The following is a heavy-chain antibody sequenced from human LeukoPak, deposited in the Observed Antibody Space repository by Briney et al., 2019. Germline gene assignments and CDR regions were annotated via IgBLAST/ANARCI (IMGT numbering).Heavy chain of an antibody. D-gene: IGHD1-14*01. V-gene: IGHV3-21*01. Sequence: PGGSLRLSCAASGFTFSSYSMNWVRQAPGKGLEWVSSISSSSSYIYYADSVKGRFTISRDNAKNSLYLQMNSLRAEDTAVYYCARVPGRGDGGYYYYYMDVWGKGTTVTVSS. J-gene: IGHJ6*03. CDR2: ISSSSSYI. CDR3: ARVPGRGDGGYYYYYMDV. CDR1: GFTFSSYS.